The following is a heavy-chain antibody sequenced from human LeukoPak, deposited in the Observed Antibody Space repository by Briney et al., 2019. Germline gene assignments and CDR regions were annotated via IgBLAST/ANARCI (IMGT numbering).Heavy chain of an antibody. V-gene: IGHV4-59*01. J-gene: IGHJ4*02. D-gene: IGHD3-22*01. CDR1: AASISNYY. CDR2: IYYSGST. CDR3: VRGRPDYYDGSGYYFDS. Sequence: SETLSLTCAVSAASISNYYWSWIRQPPGKGLEWIAYIYYSGSTNYNPSLKSRVTISVDTSKNQFSLKLSSVTAADTAVYYCVRGRPDYYDGSGYYFDSWGQGTLVTVSS.